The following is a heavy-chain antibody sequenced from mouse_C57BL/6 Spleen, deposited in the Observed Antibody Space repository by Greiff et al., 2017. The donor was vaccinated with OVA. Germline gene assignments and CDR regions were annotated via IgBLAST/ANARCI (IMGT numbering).Heavy chain of an antibody. Sequence: DVMLVESGGGLVKPGGSLKLSCAASGFTFSDYGMHWVRQAPEKGLEWVAYISSGSSTIYYADTVKGRFTISRDNAKHTLFLQMTSLRSEDTAMYYCARVIYGSARDDRGQGTSVTVSS. CDR1: GFTFSDYG. D-gene: IGHD1-1*01. V-gene: IGHV5-17*01. CDR3: ARVIYGSARDD. J-gene: IGHJ4*01. CDR2: ISSGSSTI.